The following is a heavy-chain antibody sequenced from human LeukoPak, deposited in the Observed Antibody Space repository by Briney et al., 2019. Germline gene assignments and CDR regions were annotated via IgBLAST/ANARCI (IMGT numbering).Heavy chain of an antibody. CDR3: AREQGSGYYFGY. J-gene: IGHJ4*02. CDR1: GGTFSNYA. CDR2: IIPIFGTA. Sequence: SVKVSCKASGGTFSNYAISSVRQAPGQALEWMGGIIPIFGTANYAQKFQGRVTITADESTSTAYMELSSLRSEDTAVYYCAREQGSGYYFGYWGQGTLVTVSS. V-gene: IGHV1-69*13. D-gene: IGHD3-22*01.